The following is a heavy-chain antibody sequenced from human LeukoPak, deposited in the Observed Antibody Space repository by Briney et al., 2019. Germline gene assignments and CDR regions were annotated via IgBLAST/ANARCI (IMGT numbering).Heavy chain of an antibody. CDR1: GFTFDDYA. D-gene: IGHD3-22*01. V-gene: IGHV3-9*01. CDR2: ISWNSGSI. Sequence: PGGSLRLSCAASGFTFDDYAMHWVRQAPGKGLEWVSGISWNSGSIGYADSVKGRFTISRDNAKNSLYLQVNSLRAEDTALYYCAKDSLAYYYDSSGYVDYWGQGTLVTVSS. CDR3: AKDSLAYYYDSSGYVDY. J-gene: IGHJ4*02.